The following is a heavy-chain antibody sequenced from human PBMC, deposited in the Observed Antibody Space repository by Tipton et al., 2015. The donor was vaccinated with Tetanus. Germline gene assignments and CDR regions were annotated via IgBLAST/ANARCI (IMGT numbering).Heavy chain of an antibody. D-gene: IGHD3-3*01. Sequence: GLVKPSETLSLTCTVSGASLRGGDYHWSWIRQPPGKGLEWLAYVSSSGRTNSNYDLKSRITTSHDTSKNQFFLRLTSVTSADTAVYYCARANYDNSKKGPFDSWGQGTLVIVSS. V-gene: IGHV4-61*08. CDR2: VSSSGRT. J-gene: IGHJ4*02. CDR1: GASLRGGDYH. CDR3: ARANYDNSKKGPFDS.